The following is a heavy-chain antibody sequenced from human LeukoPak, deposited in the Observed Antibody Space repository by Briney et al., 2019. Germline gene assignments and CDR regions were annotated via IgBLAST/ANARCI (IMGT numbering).Heavy chain of an antibody. J-gene: IGHJ3*02. D-gene: IGHD1-26*01. CDR1: GFTFSSYA. CDR3: ARHGSYGAFDI. V-gene: IGHV3-23*01. Sequence: PGGSLRLSCAASGFTFSSYAMSWVRQAPGKGLEWVSTINDNGVNTYYAPSAKGRFTISRDNAKNSLYLQMNSLRAEDTAVYYCARHGSYGAFDIWGQGTMVTVSS. CDR2: INDNGVNT.